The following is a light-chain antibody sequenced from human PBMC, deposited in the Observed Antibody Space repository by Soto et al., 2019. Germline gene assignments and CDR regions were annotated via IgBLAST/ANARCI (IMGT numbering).Light chain of an antibody. Sequence: QSALTQPPSASGSPGQSVSISCTGSSSDLGNHNFVSWYQQYPGKAPKLMIFEVSKRPSGVPDRFSASKSGNTASLTVSGLQAEDEADYYCSSYAGDDTPVLFGGGTKLTVL. CDR3: SSYAGDDTPVL. CDR2: EVS. J-gene: IGLJ3*02. CDR1: SSDLGNHNF. V-gene: IGLV2-8*01.